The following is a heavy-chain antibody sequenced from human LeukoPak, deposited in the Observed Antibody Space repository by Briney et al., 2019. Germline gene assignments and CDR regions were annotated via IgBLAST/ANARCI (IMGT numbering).Heavy chain of an antibody. D-gene: IGHD6-19*01. V-gene: IGHV3-74*01. J-gene: IGHJ4*02. CDR3: AKTAFQYSGGWYLGFDY. CDR2: INSEGSST. Sequence: PGGSLRLSCAASGFTLSRYGMNWVRQAPGKGLVWVSRINSEGSSTTYADSVKGRFTISRDNSKNTLYLQMNSLRAEDTAVYYCAKTAFQYSGGWYLGFDYWGQGSLVTVSS. CDR1: GFTLSRYG.